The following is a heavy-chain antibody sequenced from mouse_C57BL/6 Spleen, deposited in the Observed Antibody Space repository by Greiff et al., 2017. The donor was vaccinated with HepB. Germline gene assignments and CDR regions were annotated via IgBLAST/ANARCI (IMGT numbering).Heavy chain of an antibody. D-gene: IGHD1-1*01. V-gene: IGHV1-55*01. CDR1: GYTFTSYW. CDR3: ARGATVVAPDY. CDR2: IYPGSGST. Sequence: QVQLQQPGAELVKPGASVKMSCKASGYTFTSYWITWVKQRPGQGLEWIGDIYPGSGSTNYNEKLKSKATLTVDTSSSKSYMQLSSLTSEDSAVYYCARGATVVAPDYWGQGTTLTVSS. J-gene: IGHJ2*01.